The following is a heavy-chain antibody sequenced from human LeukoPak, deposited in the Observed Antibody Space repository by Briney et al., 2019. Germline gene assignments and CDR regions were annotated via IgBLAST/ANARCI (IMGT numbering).Heavy chain of an antibody. CDR1: GGSMSTYY. J-gene: IGHJ4*02. D-gene: IGHD6-13*01. CDR3: ARGEAAAEIDY. CDR2: VHSSGST. V-gene: IGHV4-4*07. Sequence: SETLSLTCIVSGGSMSTYYWSRIRQPAGKGLEWIGHVHSSGSTNYNPSLKSRVTMSVDTSKNQFSLRLNSVTAADTAVYYCARGEAAAEIDYWGQGTLVTVSS.